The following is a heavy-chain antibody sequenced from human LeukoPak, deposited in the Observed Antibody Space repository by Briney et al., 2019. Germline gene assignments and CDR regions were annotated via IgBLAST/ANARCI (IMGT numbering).Heavy chain of an antibody. CDR1: GGSISSYY. CDR3: ARGPLWFGELPDDY. J-gene: IGHJ4*02. V-gene: IGHV4-59*01. Sequence: SETLSLTCTVSGGSISSYYWSWIRQPPGKGLEWIGYIYYSGSTNYNPSLKSRVTISVDTSKNQFSLKLSSVTAAYTAVYYCARGPLWFGELPDDYWGQGTLVTVSS. D-gene: IGHD3-10*01. CDR2: IYYSGST.